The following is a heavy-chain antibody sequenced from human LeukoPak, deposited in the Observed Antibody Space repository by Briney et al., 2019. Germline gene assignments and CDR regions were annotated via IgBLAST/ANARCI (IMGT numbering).Heavy chain of an antibody. CDR1: AGSISSDY. J-gene: IGHJ3*02. CDR2: ISYSGAT. V-gene: IGHV4-59*08. CDR3: ARPPGEVTTNDAFDI. D-gene: IGHD4-17*01. Sequence: SETLSLTCVVSAGSISSDYWSWIRQPPGKGLEWIGCISYSGATNYNPSLNSRVTISVDTSKNQFSLKLSSVTAADTAVYYCARPPGEVTTNDAFDIWGQGTMVTVSS.